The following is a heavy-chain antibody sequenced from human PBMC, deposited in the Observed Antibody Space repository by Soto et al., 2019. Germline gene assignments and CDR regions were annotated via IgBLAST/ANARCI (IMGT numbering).Heavy chain of an antibody. V-gene: IGHV3-23*01. CDR1: RFIFSSYA. D-gene: IGHD3-22*01. CDR3: AKDGVAHIPLYTSGSSYDH. Sequence: GGSLRLPCAASRFIFSSYAMSWVRQATEKGLECVSAISGSDGSTYYADSVKGRFTISRDNSRNTLYLQMNSLRAEDTAVYYCAKDGVAHIPLYTSGSSYDHWGQGTLVTVSS. CDR2: ISGSDGST. J-gene: IGHJ4*02.